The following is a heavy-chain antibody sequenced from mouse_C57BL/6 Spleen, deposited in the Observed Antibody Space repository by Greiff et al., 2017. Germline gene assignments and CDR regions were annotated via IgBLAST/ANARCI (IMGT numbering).Heavy chain of an antibody. V-gene: IGHV3-6*01. Sequence: DVKLLESGPGLVKPSQSLSLTCSVTGYSITSGYYWNWIRQFPGNKLEWMGYISYDGSNNYNPSLKNRISITRDTSKNQFFLKLNSVTTEDTATYYCAMGYPYYFDYWGQGTTLTVSS. CDR3: AMGYPYYFDY. CDR1: GYSITSGYY. CDR2: ISYDGSN. D-gene: IGHD2-14*01. J-gene: IGHJ2*01.